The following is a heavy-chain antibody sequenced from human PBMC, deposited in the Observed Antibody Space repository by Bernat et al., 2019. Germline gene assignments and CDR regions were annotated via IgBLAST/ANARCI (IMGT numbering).Heavy chain of an antibody. CDR1: GFTFSSYA. Sequence: EVQLLESGGGLVQPGGSLRLSCAASGFTFSSYAMSWVRQAPGKGLEWVSAISGSGGSTYYADSVKGRFTISRDNSKNTLYLQMNSLRAEDTAVYYCAVLSTAYYYDSSGLWYFDYWGQGTLVTVSS. CDR2: ISGSGGST. D-gene: IGHD3-22*01. CDR3: AVLSTAYYYDSSGLWYFDY. V-gene: IGHV3-23*01. J-gene: IGHJ4*02.